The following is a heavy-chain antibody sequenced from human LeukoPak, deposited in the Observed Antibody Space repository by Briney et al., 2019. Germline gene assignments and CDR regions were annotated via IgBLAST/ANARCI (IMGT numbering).Heavy chain of an antibody. CDR3: ARDPRYSYGYLDY. D-gene: IGHD5-18*01. J-gene: IGHJ4*02. V-gene: IGHV3-30-3*01. Sequence: PGGSLRLSCAASEFTFSTYSMHWVRQAPGKGLEWVAFVSNDGSNEYHANSVKGRFTISRDNPKNTLHLQMNSLRTEDTAVYYCARDPRYSYGYLDYWGQGALVIVSS. CDR2: VSNDGSNE. CDR1: EFTFSTYS.